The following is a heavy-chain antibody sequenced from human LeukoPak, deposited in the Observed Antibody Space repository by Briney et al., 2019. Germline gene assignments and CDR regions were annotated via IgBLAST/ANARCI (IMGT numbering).Heavy chain of an antibody. J-gene: IGHJ4*02. CDR1: GYTFTDYY. CDR3: ARARWQLVPYFDS. Sequence: ASVKVSCKASGYTFTDYYMHWVRQAPGQGLEWMGWINPNSGGTNFAPKFQGRVAMTRDTSISTAYLELGSLRSDDTAVYFCARARWQLVPYFDSWGQGTLVTVSS. CDR2: INPNSGGT. D-gene: IGHD6-6*01. V-gene: IGHV1-2*02.